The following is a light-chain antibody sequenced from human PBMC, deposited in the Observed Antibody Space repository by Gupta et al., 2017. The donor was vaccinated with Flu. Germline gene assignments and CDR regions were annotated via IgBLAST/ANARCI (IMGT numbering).Light chain of an antibody. CDR2: DTS. Sequence: GTVTLTCCSSTGGVTNGHYPYWFQQKPGQAPRTLMYDTSYKHSWTPARFSGSLLGGKAALTLSGARPEDEADYYCLLSHSGVQVCGGGTKVTVL. J-gene: IGLJ3*02. CDR3: LLSHSGVQV. V-gene: IGLV7-46*01. CDR1: TGGVTNGHY.